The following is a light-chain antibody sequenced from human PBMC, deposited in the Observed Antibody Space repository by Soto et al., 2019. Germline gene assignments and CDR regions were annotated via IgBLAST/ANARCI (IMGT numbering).Light chain of an antibody. Sequence: DIQMTQSPSTLSASVGDRVTITCRASQTISSWLAWYQKKPGKAPKLLIYDASSLQSGVPSRFSGSGSETEFTLTISSLQPDDFATYYCQQYNSYSPITFGQGTRLEIK. V-gene: IGKV1-5*01. CDR2: DAS. CDR1: QTISSW. CDR3: QQYNSYSPIT. J-gene: IGKJ5*01.